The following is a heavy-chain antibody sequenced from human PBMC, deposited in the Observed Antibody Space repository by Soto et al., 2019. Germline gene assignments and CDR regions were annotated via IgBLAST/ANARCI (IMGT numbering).Heavy chain of an antibody. J-gene: IGHJ6*02. Sequence: QSGGSLRLSCAASGFTFTTYGIHWVRQAPGKGLEWVAVISSDGRKSYFADSVKGRFTISRDNSMNTVYLQINNVRAEDTAVYYCAKERMGYYYGLDVWGQGTTVTVSS. V-gene: IGHV3-30*18. CDR2: ISSDGRKS. D-gene: IGHD6-13*01. CDR1: GFTFTTYG. CDR3: AKERMGYYYGLDV.